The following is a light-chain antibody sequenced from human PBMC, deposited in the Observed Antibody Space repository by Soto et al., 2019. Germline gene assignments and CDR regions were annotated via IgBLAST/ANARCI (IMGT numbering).Light chain of an antibody. CDR1: QSINSF. J-gene: IGKJ1*01. V-gene: IGKV3-20*01. Sequence: EIVLTQSPGTLSLSPGEGATLSCRASQSINSFLAWYQQRRGQAPRLLIHGASNRATGIPDRFSGSGSGTDFTLTISRLEPEDFAVYYCQQYASSPWTFGQGTKVDI. CDR3: QQYASSPWT. CDR2: GAS.